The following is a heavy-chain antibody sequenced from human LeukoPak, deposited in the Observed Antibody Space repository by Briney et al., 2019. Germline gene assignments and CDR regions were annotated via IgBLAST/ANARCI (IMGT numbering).Heavy chain of an antibody. V-gene: IGHV1-18*01. CDR3: ARPKGILWWYDY. J-gene: IGHJ4*02. Sequence: ASVRVSCKASGYTFTSYGISWARQAPGQGLEWMGWISAYKGNTNYAQKLQGRVTMTTDTSTSTAYMELRSLRSDDTAVYYCARPKGILWWYDYWGQGTLVTVSS. D-gene: IGHD2-21*01. CDR1: GYTFTSYG. CDR2: ISAYKGNT.